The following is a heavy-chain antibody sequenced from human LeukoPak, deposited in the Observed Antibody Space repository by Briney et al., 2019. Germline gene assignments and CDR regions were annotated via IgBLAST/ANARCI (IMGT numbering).Heavy chain of an antibody. CDR1: GGTFTSYA. CDR2: IIPIFGIA. CDR3: ARDYPPGHKGSGSPYYFDY. Sequence: SVKVSCKASGGTFTSYAISWVRQAPGQGLEWMGRIIPIFGIANYAQKFQGRVTITADKSTSTAYMELSSLRSEDTAVYYCARDYPPGHKGSGSPYYFDYWGQGTLVTVSS. D-gene: IGHD3-10*01. V-gene: IGHV1-69*04. J-gene: IGHJ4*02.